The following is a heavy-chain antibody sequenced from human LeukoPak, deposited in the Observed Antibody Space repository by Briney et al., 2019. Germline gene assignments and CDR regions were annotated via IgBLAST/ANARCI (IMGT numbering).Heavy chain of an antibody. CDR1: GGSISSYY. CDR3: ARLSRGYNFDY. V-gene: IGHV4-59*08. Sequence: SETLSLTCTVSGGSISSYYWSWIRQPPGKGLEWIGYIYYSGSTNYSPSLKSRVTISVDTSKNQFSLKLSSVTAADTAVYYCARLSRGYNFDYWGQGTLVTVSS. D-gene: IGHD5-24*01. CDR2: IYYSGST. J-gene: IGHJ4*02.